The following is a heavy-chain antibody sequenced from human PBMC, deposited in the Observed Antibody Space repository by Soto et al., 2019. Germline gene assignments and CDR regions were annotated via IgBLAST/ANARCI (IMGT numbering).Heavy chain of an antibody. D-gene: IGHD2-2*01. CDR2: ISSGGSTI. J-gene: IGHJ5*02. Sequence: EVQLVESGGGLVQPWGSLRLSCAASGFTFSTYTMNWVRQAPGKGQEWVSYISSGGSTIYYADSVKGRLTISRDKAKNALLLQMEGESDKDTAVYSCAREDSVLLPAAGLDPWGQGTQVSVSS. CDR1: GFTFSTYT. V-gene: IGHV3-48*02. CDR3: AREDSVLLPAAGLDP.